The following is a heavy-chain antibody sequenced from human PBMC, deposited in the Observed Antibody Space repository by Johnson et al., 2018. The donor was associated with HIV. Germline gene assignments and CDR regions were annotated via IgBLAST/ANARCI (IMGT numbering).Heavy chain of an antibody. CDR2: ISYDGSNK. CDR3: ARDKYPPTAAAGTDAFDI. V-gene: IGHV3-30-3*01. CDR1: GFTFSSYA. D-gene: IGHD6-13*01. J-gene: IGHJ3*02. Sequence: VQLVESGGGVVQPGRSLRLSCAASGFTFSSYAMHWVRRAPGKGLEWVAVISYDGSNKYYADSVKGRFTISRDNSKNTLYLQMNSLRAEDTAVYYCARDKYPPTAAAGTDAFDIWGQGTMVTVSS.